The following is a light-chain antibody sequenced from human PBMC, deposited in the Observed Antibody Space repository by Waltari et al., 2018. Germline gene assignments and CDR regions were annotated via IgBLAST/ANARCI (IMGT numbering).Light chain of an antibody. J-gene: IGLJ3*02. CDR2: DAS. CDR3: SSYAGSVSWV. Sequence: QSALTQPPSASGSPGQSVTISCTGTSSDVGGYNYVPWYQQHPGKAPKLLIYDASKRPSGVPDRFSGSKSGDTASLAVSGLQAEDEAYYYCSSYAGSVSWVFGGGTKLTVL. CDR1: SSDVGGYNY. V-gene: IGLV2-8*01.